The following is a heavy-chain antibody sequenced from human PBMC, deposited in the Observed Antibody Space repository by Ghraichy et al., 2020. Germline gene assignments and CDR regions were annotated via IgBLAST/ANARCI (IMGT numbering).Heavy chain of an antibody. CDR3: ARGEGDYYDSSGYYRGGAFDI. CDR1: GGSISSYY. V-gene: IGHV4-59*01. D-gene: IGHD3-22*01. J-gene: IGHJ3*02. Sequence: SETLSLTCTVSGGSISSYYWSWIRQPPGKGLEWIGYIYYSGSTNYNPSLKSRVTISVDTSKNQFSLKLSSVTAADTAVYYCARGEGDYYDSSGYYRGGAFDIWGQGTMVTVSS. CDR2: IYYSGST.